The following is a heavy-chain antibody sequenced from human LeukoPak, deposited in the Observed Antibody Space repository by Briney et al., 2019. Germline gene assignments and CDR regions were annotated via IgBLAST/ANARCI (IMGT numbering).Heavy chain of an antibody. V-gene: IGHV4-59*08. D-gene: IGHD6-19*01. Sequence: SETLSLTCTVSGGSISSYYWSWIRQPPGKGLEWIGYIYYSGSTNYNPSLKSRVTISVDTSKNQFSLKLSSVTAADTAVYYCARSARSSGWYPNYYYYGMDVWGQGTTVTVSS. CDR3: ARSARSSGWYPNYYYYGMDV. CDR2: IYYSGST. J-gene: IGHJ6*02. CDR1: GGSISSYY.